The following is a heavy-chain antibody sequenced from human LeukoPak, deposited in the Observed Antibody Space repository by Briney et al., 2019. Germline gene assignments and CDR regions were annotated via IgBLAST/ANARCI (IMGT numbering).Heavy chain of an antibody. J-gene: IGHJ3*02. CDR2: INPGGNNT. D-gene: IGHD5-24*01. CDR3: ARIRDGYNDAYDI. Sequence: ASVKVSCKASGYTFTNYYIHWVRQAPGQGLEWMGLINPGGNNTDYAQNFQGRVTMTRDTSTSTVYMGLSSLRSEDTAVYYCARIRDGYNDAYDIWGQGTMVTVSS. V-gene: IGHV1-46*01. CDR1: GYTFTNYY.